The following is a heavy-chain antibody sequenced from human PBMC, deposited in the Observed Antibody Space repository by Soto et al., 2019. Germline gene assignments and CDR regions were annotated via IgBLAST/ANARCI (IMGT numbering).Heavy chain of an antibody. D-gene: IGHD3-22*01. Sequence: ASVKVSCKASGYTFTSYAMHWVRQAPGQGLEWMGIINPSGGSTSYAQKFQGRVTMTRDTSTSTVYMELSSLRSEDTAVYYCAREWSPYYYDSSGSFDPWGQGTLVTVSS. CDR2: INPSGGST. V-gene: IGHV1-46*03. CDR1: GYTFTSYA. CDR3: AREWSPYYYDSSGSFDP. J-gene: IGHJ5*02.